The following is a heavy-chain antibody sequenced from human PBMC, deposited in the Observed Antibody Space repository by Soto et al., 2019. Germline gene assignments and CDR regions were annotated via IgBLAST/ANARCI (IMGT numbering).Heavy chain of an antibody. CDR1: GYSFTSYW. CDR2: IYPGDSDT. Sequence: PGESLKISCKGSGYSFTSYWIGWVRQMAGKGLEWMGIIYPGDSDTRYSPSFQGQVTISADKSISTAYLQWSSLKASDTAMYYCSIQAGVCSSGYYWSGYWGQGTLVTVSS. V-gene: IGHV5-51*01. D-gene: IGHD3-22*01. J-gene: IGHJ4*02. CDR3: SIQAGVCSSGYYWSGY.